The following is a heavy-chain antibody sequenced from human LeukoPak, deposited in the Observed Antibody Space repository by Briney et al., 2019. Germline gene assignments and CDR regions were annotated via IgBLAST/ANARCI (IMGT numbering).Heavy chain of an antibody. CDR1: GFTVSSNY. Sequence: GGSLRLSCAASGFTVSSNYMSWVRQAPRKGLEWVSVIYSGGSTYYADSAKGRFTISRDKSKNRLYLQMNSLRAEDTAVYYCARDFLSGSSYYYMAVWGKGTTVTVSS. J-gene: IGHJ6*03. CDR2: IYSGGST. D-gene: IGHD3-22*01. CDR3: ARDFLSGSSYYYMAV. V-gene: IGHV3-53*01.